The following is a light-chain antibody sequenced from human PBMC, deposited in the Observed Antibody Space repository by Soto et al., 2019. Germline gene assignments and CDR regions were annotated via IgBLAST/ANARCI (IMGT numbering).Light chain of an antibody. CDR3: ASWDDSLSETV. Sequence: QSVLTQPPSLSGTPGQRVTISCSGRNFNVKNNYVDGYQQFAGTAPKLLIYSNNRRPSGVPDRFSGSKSGSSASLAISGRRPEDEADYYCASWDDSLSETVFGGGTQLTVL. V-gene: IGLV1-47*01. CDR1: NFNVKNNY. CDR2: SNN. J-gene: IGLJ7*01.